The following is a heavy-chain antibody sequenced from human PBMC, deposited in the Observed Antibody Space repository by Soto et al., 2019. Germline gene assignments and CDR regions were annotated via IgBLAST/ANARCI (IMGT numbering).Heavy chain of an antibody. CDR3: ARDQDMIVVVDDAFDI. CDR1: GFTFSSYG. J-gene: IGHJ3*02. Sequence: GGSLRLSCAASGFTFSSYGMHWVRQAPGKGLEWVAVIWYDGSNKYYADSVKGRFTISRDNSKNTLYLQMNSLRAEDTAVYYCARDQDMIVVVDDAFDIWGQGTMVTVSS. CDR2: IWYDGSNK. V-gene: IGHV3-33*01. D-gene: IGHD3-22*01.